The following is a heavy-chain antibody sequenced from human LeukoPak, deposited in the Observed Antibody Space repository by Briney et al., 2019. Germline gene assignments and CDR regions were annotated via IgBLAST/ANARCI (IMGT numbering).Heavy chain of an antibody. D-gene: IGHD2-21*01. CDR2: ISPSGDT. CDR1: GGAISGYF. Sequence: PTETLSLTCTVSGGAISGYFWSWIRQPAGKGLEWLGRISPSGDTYYNPSLKSQVTMSVDRSKYQFSLKLSSVTAADTAVYYCAREEGVCGLPDYWGQGTLVTVSS. CDR3: AREEGVCGLPDY. J-gene: IGHJ4*02. V-gene: IGHV4-4*07.